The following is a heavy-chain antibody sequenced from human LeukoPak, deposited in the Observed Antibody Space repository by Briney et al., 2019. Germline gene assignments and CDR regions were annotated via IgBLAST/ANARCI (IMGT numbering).Heavy chain of an antibody. CDR3: ARGGSSSSAGRAAY. Sequence: GRSLRLSCAASGFTFSSYAMHWVRQAPGKGLEWVAVISYDGSNKYYADSVKGRFTISRDNSKNTLYLQMNSLRAEDTAVYYCARGGSSSSAGRAAYWGQGTLVTVSS. CDR2: ISYDGSNK. D-gene: IGHD6-6*01. CDR1: GFTFSSYA. V-gene: IGHV3-30-3*01. J-gene: IGHJ4*02.